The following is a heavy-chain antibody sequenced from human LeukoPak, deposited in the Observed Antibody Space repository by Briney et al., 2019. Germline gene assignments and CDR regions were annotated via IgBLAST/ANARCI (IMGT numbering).Heavy chain of an antibody. D-gene: IGHD3-3*01. CDR2: MNPNSGNT. Sequence: ASEKVSCKASGYTFTSYDINWVRQATGQGLEWMGWMNPNSGNTGYAQKFQGRVTITRNTSISTAYMELSSLRSEDTAVYYCAAELYDFWSGYNDYWGQGTLVTVPS. V-gene: IGHV1-8*03. CDR1: GYTFTSYD. CDR3: AAELYDFWSGYNDY. J-gene: IGHJ4*02.